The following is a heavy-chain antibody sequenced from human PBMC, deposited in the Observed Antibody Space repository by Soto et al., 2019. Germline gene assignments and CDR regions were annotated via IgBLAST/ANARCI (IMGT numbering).Heavy chain of an antibody. CDR1: GGTLSSYA. J-gene: IGHJ6*02. Sequence: QVQLVQSGAEVKKPGSSVKGSCKASGGTLSSYAIRWVRPAPGQGLEWMGGIIPIFGTANYAQKFQGRVTITADESTSTAYMELSSLRSEVTAVYYCARHVPAAGYYYGMDVWGQGTTVTVSS. CDR3: ARHVPAAGYYYGMDV. CDR2: IIPIFGTA. V-gene: IGHV1-69*12. D-gene: IGHD2-2*01.